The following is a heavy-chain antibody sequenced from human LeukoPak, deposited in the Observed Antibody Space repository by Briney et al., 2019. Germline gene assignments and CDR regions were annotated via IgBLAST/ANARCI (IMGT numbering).Heavy chain of an antibody. J-gene: IGHJ4*02. CDR1: GFTFSNYD. D-gene: IGHD1-14*01. CDR3: AKDLRTTSSFDY. V-gene: IGHV3-30*18. Sequence: GGSLRLSCAASGFTFSNYDMHWVRQAPGKGLEWVAVISYDGNNKYYADSVKGRFTISRDNSKNTLSLQLNSLRLEDTALYYCAKDLRTTSSFDYWGQGTLVTVSS. CDR2: ISYDGNNK.